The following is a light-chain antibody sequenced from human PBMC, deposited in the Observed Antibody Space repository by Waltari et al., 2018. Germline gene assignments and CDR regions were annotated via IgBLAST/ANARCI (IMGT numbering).Light chain of an antibody. CDR3: QQYGSALFT. V-gene: IGKV3-20*01. CDR2: GAS. Sequence: EIVLTQSPGTLSLSPGERATLSCRASQGVGNRYLAWYQQKPGQAPRLLIYGASSRAAGIPDRFSGSGSGTDFTLTIRRLEPEDSAVYYCQQYGSALFTLGPGTKVEIE. CDR1: QGVGNRY. J-gene: IGKJ3*01.